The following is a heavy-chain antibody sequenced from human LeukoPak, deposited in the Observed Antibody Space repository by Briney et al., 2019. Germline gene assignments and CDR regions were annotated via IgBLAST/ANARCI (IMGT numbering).Heavy chain of an antibody. CDR2: IKQDGSEK. Sequence: GGSLRLSCRGSGFIYGNYWMSWVRQAPGKGLEWVANIKQDGSEKYYVDSVKGRFTISRDNAKNSLYLQMNSLRAEDTAVYYCYGMDVWGQGTTVTVSS. CDR1: GFIYGNYW. J-gene: IGHJ6*02. CDR3: YGMDV. V-gene: IGHV3-7*03.